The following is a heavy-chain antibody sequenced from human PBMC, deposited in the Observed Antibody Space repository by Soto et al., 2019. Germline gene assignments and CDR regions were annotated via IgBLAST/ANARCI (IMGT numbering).Heavy chain of an antibody. Sequence: QVQLVQSGAEVKKPGASVKVSCKASGYTFTDYGISWVRQAPGQGLEWMGWISTDNDNTKSAQKLPGRVSMTRDTSTSTVYMGLRDLKSDDTAVYSCSREYCNYKSDYLPGVWGKGTTVTVSS. D-gene: IGHD2-15*01. J-gene: IGHJ6*04. CDR1: GYTFTDYG. V-gene: IGHV1-18*01. CDR3: SREYCNYKSDYLPGV. CDR2: ISTDNDNT.